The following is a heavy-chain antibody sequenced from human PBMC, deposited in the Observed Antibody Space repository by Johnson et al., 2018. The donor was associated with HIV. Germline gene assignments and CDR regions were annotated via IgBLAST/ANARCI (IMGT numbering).Heavy chain of an antibody. CDR3: ARDGRTGPYAFDI. J-gene: IGHJ3*02. D-gene: IGHD7-27*01. Sequence: VQLVESGGALVQPGGSLRLSCAASGFAVSTNYMSWVRQAPGKGLECVSVIYSGSNTYHADSVKGRFTISRDNSKNSLYLQMNSLRAEDTAVYYCARDGRTGPYAFDIWGQGAMVTVTS. CDR2: IYSGSNT. CDR1: GFAVSTNY. V-gene: IGHV3-66*01.